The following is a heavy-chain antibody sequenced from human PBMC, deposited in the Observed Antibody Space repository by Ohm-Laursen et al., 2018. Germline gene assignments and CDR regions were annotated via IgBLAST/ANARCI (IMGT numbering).Heavy chain of an antibody. Sequence: SSVKVSCKPSGYTFTSYDINWVRQATGQGLEWMGWMNPNSGKTGYAQKFQGRVTMTRNTSIGTAYMELSSLRYEDTAVYCCARDLGGETRGYYYYFYWGQGTRVTVSS. J-gene: IGHJ4*02. V-gene: IGHV1-8*01. CDR1: GYTFTSYD. CDR2: MNPNSGKT. CDR3: ARDLGGETRGYYYYFY. D-gene: IGHD3-22*01.